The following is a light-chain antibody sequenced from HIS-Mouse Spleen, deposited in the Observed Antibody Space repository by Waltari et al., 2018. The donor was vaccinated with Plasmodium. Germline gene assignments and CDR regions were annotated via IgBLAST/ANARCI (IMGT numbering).Light chain of an antibody. J-gene: IGKJ3*01. CDR3: QQRSNWPPVFT. CDR2: DAS. Sequence: EIVLTQSPATLPLSPGARATLSCRAGQSVSSSLAWSHQKPGQPPRLLIYDASNRATGIPARFSGSGSGTDFTLTICSLEPEDFAVYDCQQRSNWPPVFTFGPGTKVDIK. CDR1: QSVSSS. V-gene: IGKV3-11*01.